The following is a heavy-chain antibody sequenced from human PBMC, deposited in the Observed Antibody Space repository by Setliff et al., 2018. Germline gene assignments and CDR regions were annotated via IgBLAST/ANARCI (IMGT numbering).Heavy chain of an antibody. V-gene: IGHV3-23*01. CDR1: GFTFSNYA. J-gene: IGHJ4*01. Sequence: PGGSLRLSCAASGFTFSNYAISWVRQTPGKGLEWVSAISGSGGTTYYTDSVKGRFTISRDSSKSTLYLQMNSLRAEDTAIYYCVKGGDSGSYFTHWGQGTLVTVSS. D-gene: IGHD1-26*01. CDR3: VKGGDSGSYFTH. CDR2: ISGSGGTT.